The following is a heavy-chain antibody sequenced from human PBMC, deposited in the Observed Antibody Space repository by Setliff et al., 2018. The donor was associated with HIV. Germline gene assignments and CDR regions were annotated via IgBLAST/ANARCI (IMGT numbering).Heavy chain of an antibody. J-gene: IGHJ3*02. D-gene: IGHD2-21*01. V-gene: IGHV3-7*01. CDR2: IKQDGSVK. Sequence: LRLSCAASGFTFSSYWMSWVRQAPGKGLEWVANIKQDGSVKYYVDSVKGRFSISRDNAKNSLYLQMNSLRVEDTAVYYCARVAYCGGDCYRGGAFDIWGQGTMVTVSS. CDR1: GFTFSSYW. CDR3: ARVAYCGGDCYRGGAFDI.